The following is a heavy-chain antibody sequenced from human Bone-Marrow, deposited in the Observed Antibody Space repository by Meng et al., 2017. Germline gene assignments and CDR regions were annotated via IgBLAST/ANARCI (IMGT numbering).Heavy chain of an antibody. CDR1: GFTFSSYW. CDR3: ARSACSGGSCEVPDDAFDI. D-gene: IGHD2-15*01. Sequence: GESLKISCAASGFTFSSYWVHWLRQPPGKGLVWVPRINSDGSSTSYADSVKGRFTISRDNAKNTLYLQMNSLRAEDTAVYYCARSACSGGSCEVPDDAFDIWGQGTMVTVSS. J-gene: IGHJ3*02. CDR2: INSDGSST. V-gene: IGHV3-74*01.